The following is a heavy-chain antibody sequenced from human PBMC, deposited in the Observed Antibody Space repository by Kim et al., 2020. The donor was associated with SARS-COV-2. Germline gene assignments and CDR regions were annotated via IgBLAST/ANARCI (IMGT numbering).Heavy chain of an antibody. Sequence: GGSLRLSCAASGFTFSSYAMSWVRQAPGKGLEWVSAISGSGGSTYYADSVKGRFTISRDNTKNTLYLQMNSLRAEDTAVYYCAKDYSPHSGSGGLGYWGQGTLVHVSS. CDR2: ISGSGGST. V-gene: IGHV3-23*01. D-gene: IGHD3-10*01. CDR1: GFTFSSYA. J-gene: IGHJ4*02. CDR3: AKDYSPHSGSGGLGY.